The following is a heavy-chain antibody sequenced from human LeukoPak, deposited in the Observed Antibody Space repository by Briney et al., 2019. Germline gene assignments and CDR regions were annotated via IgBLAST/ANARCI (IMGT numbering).Heavy chain of an antibody. J-gene: IGHJ6*02. CDR2: IYYSGST. V-gene: IGHV4-59*01. CDR3: ARGWYYDSSGYNNPTYYYYYGMDV. D-gene: IGHD3-22*01. Sequence: SETLSLTCTVSGGSISSYYWSWIRQPPGKGLEWIGYIYYSGSTNYNPSLKSRVTISVDTSKNQFSLKLSSVTAADTAAYYCARGWYYDSSGYNNPTYYYYYGMDVWGQGTTVTVSS. CDR1: GGSISSYY.